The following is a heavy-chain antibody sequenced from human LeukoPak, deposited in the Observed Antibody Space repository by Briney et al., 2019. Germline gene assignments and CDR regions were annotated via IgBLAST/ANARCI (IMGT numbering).Heavy chain of an antibody. D-gene: IGHD5-12*01. Sequence: GAALQTSTKAAGYSFTSYWNGWVRPLPGKGKGWTGIIYTGDCDTRYSPSFQGQVTISADKSISTAYLQWSSLKASDTAMYYCARRATERKYYYYYMDVWGKGTTVTISS. CDR3: ARRATERKYYYYYMDV. J-gene: IGHJ6*03. CDR2: IYTGDCDT. CDR1: GYSFTSYW. V-gene: IGHV5-51*01.